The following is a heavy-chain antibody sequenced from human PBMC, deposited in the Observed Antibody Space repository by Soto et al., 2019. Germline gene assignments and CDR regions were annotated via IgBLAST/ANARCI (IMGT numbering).Heavy chain of an antibody. Sequence: QVQLQESGPGLVKPSETLSLTCTVSGGSISAHYWSWIRQPPGKGLEWIGYIYYSGSTYYTPSLKNRVPMSVDTSQNQFSLNLTSVPAADTAVYYCARGGSNKFDPWGQGTLVTVSS. CDR3: ARGGSNKFDP. J-gene: IGHJ5*02. CDR1: GGSISAHY. V-gene: IGHV4-59*11. D-gene: IGHD6-13*01. CDR2: IYYSGST.